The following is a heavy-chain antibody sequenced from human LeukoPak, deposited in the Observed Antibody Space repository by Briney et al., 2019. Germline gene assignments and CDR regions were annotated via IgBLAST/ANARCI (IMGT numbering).Heavy chain of an antibody. Sequence: PSETLSLTCTVSGGSISSYYWSWIRQPPGRGLELIGYIYYSGSTNYNPSLKSRVTISVDTSKNQFSLKLSSVTAADTAVYYCARLGDSSGYYLDYWGQGTLVTVSS. D-gene: IGHD3-22*01. V-gene: IGHV4-59*08. CDR1: GGSISSYY. J-gene: IGHJ4*02. CDR2: IYYSGST. CDR3: ARLGDSSGYYLDY.